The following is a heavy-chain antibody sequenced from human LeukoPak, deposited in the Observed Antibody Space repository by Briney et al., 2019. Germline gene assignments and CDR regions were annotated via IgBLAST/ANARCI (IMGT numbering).Heavy chain of an antibody. CDR3: AKDSLADIDY. J-gene: IGHJ4*02. D-gene: IGHD3-16*01. Sequence: PGGSLRLSCAASGFTFSSYAISWVRQAPGKGLEWVAFIRHDGSIKNYADSVKGRSTISRDNSKNTLYLQMNSLRAEDTAVYYCAKDSLADIDYWGQGNLVTVSS. V-gene: IGHV3-30*02. CDR1: GFTFSSYA. CDR2: IRHDGSIK.